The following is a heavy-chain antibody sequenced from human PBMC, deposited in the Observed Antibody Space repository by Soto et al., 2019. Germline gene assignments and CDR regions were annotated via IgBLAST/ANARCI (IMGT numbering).Heavy chain of an antibody. Sequence: GGPLRLSCAASGFTFSSYAMSWVRQAPGKGLEWVSAISGSGGSTYYAGSVKGRFTISRDNSKNTLYLQMNSLRAEDTAVYYCAKDGYSGYDYTEDFDYWGQGTLVTVSS. V-gene: IGHV3-23*01. CDR2: ISGSGGST. CDR1: GFTFSSYA. CDR3: AKDGYSGYDYTEDFDY. J-gene: IGHJ4*02. D-gene: IGHD5-12*01.